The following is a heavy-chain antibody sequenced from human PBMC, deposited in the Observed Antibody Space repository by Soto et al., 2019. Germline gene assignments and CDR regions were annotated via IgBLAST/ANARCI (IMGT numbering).Heavy chain of an antibody. V-gene: IGHV1-18*01. J-gene: IGHJ5*02. CDR2: ISAYNGNT. D-gene: IGHD1-1*01. CDR3: ARVVSRRWMKLEPPNWFDP. Sequence: ASVKVSCKASGYTFTSYGISWVRQAPGQGLEWMGWISAYNGNTNYAQKLQGRVTMTTDTSTSTAYMELRSLRSDDTAVYYCARVVSRRWMKLEPPNWFDPWGQGTLVTVSS. CDR1: GYTFTSYG.